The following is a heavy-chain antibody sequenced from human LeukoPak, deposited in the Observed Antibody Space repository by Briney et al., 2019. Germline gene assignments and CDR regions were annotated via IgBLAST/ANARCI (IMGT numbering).Heavy chain of an antibody. CDR2: INPNSGGT. V-gene: IGHV1-2*06. J-gene: IGHJ6*03. CDR3: ARGVGVTIFGVVIVEDYYYFMDV. D-gene: IGHD3-3*01. Sequence: ASVKVSCKASGYTFTGYYMHLVRQAPGQGLEWMGRINPNSGGTNYAQKFQGRVTMTRDTSISTAYMELSRLRSDDTAVYYCARGVGVTIFGVVIVEDYYYFMDVWGKGTTVTVSS. CDR1: GYTFTGYY.